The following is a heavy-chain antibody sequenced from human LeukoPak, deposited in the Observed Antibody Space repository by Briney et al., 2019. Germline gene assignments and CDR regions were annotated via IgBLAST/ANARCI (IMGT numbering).Heavy chain of an antibody. CDR2: IYYSGST. CDR1: GGSISSYY. V-gene: IGHV4-59*01. Sequence: SETLSLTCTVSGGSISSYYWSWIRQPPGKGLEWIGYIYYSGSTNYNPSLKSRVTISVDTSKNQFSLKLSSVTAADTAVYYRARTESGSYYTIDYWGQGTLVTVSS. D-gene: IGHD3-10*01. CDR3: ARTESGSYYTIDY. J-gene: IGHJ4*02.